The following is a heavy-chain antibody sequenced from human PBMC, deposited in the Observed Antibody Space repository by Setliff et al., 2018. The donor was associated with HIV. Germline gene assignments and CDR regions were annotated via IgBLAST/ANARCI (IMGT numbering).Heavy chain of an antibody. Sequence: ASVKVSCKASGGTFSTHVISWVRQAPGQGLEWIGGIIPMFSTVNYAKKYQGRVTITTDESTTTAYMELTSLRSEDTAVYYCATDDHCSGGSCFLTMDYWGLGTLVTVS. D-gene: IGHD2-15*01. CDR1: GGTFSTHV. CDR2: IIPMFSTV. J-gene: IGHJ4*02. V-gene: IGHV1-69*05. CDR3: ATDDHCSGGSCFLTMDY.